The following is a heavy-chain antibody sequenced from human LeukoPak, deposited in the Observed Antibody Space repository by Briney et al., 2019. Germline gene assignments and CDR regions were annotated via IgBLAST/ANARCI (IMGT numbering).Heavy chain of an antibody. D-gene: IGHD5-24*01. V-gene: IGHV6-1*01. J-gene: IGHJ3*02. CDR1: GDSVSSNSAA. Sequence: SQTLSLTCAISGDSVSSNSAAWNWIRQSPSRGLEWLGRTYYRSKRYNDYAVSVKSRITINPDTSKNQFSLQLNSVTPEDTAVYYCARGRDGYNSPPPRSNAFDIWGQGTMVTVSS. CDR3: ARGRDGYNSPPPRSNAFDI. CDR2: TYYRSKRYN.